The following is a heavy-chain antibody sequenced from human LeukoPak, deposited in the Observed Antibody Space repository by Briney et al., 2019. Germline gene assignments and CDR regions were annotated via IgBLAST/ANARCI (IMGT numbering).Heavy chain of an antibody. J-gene: IGHJ4*02. CDR2: IWYDGSNK. Sequence: GPLRLSSAASGFTFSSYGMHWVRQAPGKGLEWVAVIWYDGSNKYYADSVKGRFTISRDNSKNTLYLQMNSLRAEDTAVYYCARGLRGVIWGLFDYWGQGTLVTVSS. CDR1: GFTFSSYG. D-gene: IGHD3-10*01. CDR3: ARGLRGVIWGLFDY. V-gene: IGHV3-33*01.